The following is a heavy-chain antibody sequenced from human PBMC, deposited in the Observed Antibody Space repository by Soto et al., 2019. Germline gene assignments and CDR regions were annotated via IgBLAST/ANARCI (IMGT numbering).Heavy chain of an antibody. V-gene: IGHV1-18*01. CDR3: AREILPASPREFDY. CDR2: ISGFNGNT. Sequence: GASVKVSCKASGYTFTTYGITWVRQAPGQGLEWMGWISGFNGNTNYAQRFQGRVSMTTDTFTNTAYMELRSLRSDDTAVYYCAREILPASPREFDYWGQGTLVTVSS. D-gene: IGHD2-15*01. J-gene: IGHJ4*02. CDR1: GYTFTTYG.